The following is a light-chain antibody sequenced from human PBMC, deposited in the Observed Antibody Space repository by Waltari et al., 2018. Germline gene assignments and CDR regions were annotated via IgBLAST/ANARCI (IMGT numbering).Light chain of an antibody. J-gene: IGKJ4*01. CDR1: QSVTSSS. CDR3: QQYDGEVVT. V-gene: IGKV3-20*01. CDR2: GTS. Sequence: EIVFTQSPGSLSLSPGARATLSCRASQSVTSSSLTWYQQKLGQAPRLLIYGTSSRANAIPDRFSGSGSGTDFTLTISRLEPEDFAVYYCQQYDGEVVTFGGGTKVEI.